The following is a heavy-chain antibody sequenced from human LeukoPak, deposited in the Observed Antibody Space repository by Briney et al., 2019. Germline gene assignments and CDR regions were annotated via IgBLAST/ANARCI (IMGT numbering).Heavy chain of an antibody. Sequence: KSSETLSLTCTVSGGSISSYYWSWIRQPPGKGLEWIGYIYYSGSTNYNPSLKSRVTISVDTSKNQLSLKLSSVTAADTAVYYCAKPTYYYDTFVNAFDFWGQGTVVTVSS. CDR3: AKPTYYYDTFVNAFDF. V-gene: IGHV4-59*01. CDR2: IYYSGST. D-gene: IGHD3-22*01. J-gene: IGHJ3*01. CDR1: GGSISSYY.